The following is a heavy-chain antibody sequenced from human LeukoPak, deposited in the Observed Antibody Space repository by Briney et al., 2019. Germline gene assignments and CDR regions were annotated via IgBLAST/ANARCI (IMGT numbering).Heavy chain of an antibody. D-gene: IGHD3-16*02. V-gene: IGHV3-30*02. J-gene: IGHJ4*02. CDR3: AKVTPTFGGVIDNFDY. CDR2: VRYDSNK. Sequence: GGSLRLSCAASGFIFSNYGMHWVRQAPGKGLEWVAFVRYDSNKYYADSVKGRFTISRDNSKNTLFLQMNSLRAEDTAVYYCAKVTPTFGGVIDNFDYWGQGTLVTVSS. CDR1: GFIFSNYG.